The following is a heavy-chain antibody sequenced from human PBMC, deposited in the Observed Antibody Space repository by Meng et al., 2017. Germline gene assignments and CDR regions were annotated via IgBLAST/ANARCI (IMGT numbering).Heavy chain of an antibody. D-gene: IGHD3-22*01. V-gene: IGHV3-66*02. Sequence: GESLKISCAASGFTVSSHYMSWVRQAPGKGLEWVSVIYSGGSTYYADSVKGRFTISRDNSKNTLYLQMNSLRAEDTAVYYCARDAYYYDSSGYRAMEDYYYGMDVWGQGTTVTVSS. J-gene: IGHJ6*02. CDR3: ARDAYYYDSSGYRAMEDYYYGMDV. CDR2: IYSGGST. CDR1: GFTVSSHY.